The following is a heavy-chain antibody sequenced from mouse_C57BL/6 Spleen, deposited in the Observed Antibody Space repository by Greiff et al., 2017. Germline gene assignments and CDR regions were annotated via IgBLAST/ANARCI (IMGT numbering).Heavy chain of an antibody. V-gene: IGHV1-55*01. CDR3: ARGYGNYGGYFDV. CDR1: GYTFTSYW. D-gene: IGHD2-10*02. Sequence: VQLQQSGAELVKPGASVKMSCKASGYTFTSYWLTWVKQRPGQGLEWIGDIYPGSGSTNYNEKFKSKATLTVDTSSSTAYMQLSSLTSEDSAVYYCARGYGNYGGYFDVWGTGTTVTVSS. J-gene: IGHJ1*03. CDR2: IYPGSGST.